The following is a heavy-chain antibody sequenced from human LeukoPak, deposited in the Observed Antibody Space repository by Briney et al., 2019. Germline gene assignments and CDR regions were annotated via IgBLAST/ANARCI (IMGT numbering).Heavy chain of an antibody. Sequence: GGSLRLSCVTSGFTFSSYAMNWVRQAPGKGLEWVSAISGSGGSTYYADSVKGRFTISRDNSKNTLYLQMNSLRDEDSGVYYCSKGITAGIRGNYFDYWGQGTLVTVSS. CDR1: GFTFSSYA. CDR3: SKGITAGIRGNYFDY. D-gene: IGHD3-10*01. J-gene: IGHJ4*02. V-gene: IGHV3-23*01. CDR2: ISGSGGST.